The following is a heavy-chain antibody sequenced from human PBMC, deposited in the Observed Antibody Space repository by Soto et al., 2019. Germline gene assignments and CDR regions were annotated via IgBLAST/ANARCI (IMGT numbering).Heavy chain of an antibody. Sequence: SETLSLTCAVSGGSISSSNWWGWVRQPPGKGLEWIGEIYHSGSTNYNPSLKSRVTISVDKSKNQFSLKLSSVTAADTAVYYCASRVYYYGMDVWGQGTTVTVSS. J-gene: IGHJ6*02. V-gene: IGHV4-4*02. CDR3: ASRVYYYGMDV. CDR2: IYHSGST. CDR1: GGSISSSNW.